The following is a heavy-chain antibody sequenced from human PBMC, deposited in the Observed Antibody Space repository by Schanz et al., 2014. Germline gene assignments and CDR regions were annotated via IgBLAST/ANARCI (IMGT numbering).Heavy chain of an antibody. Sequence: EVHLLDSGGGLVQPGGSLRLSCAASGFNFNNFAMTWVRQAPGKGLEWVGRTRNRANNYFAEYAASVIGRFTISRDDSKNALYLQMSGLKRDETSRYCCTGVSISTGGRGLDVWGQGTTVTVSS. CDR2: TRNRANNYFA. V-gene: IGHV3-72*01. CDR1: GFNFNNFA. CDR3: TGVSISTGGRGLDV. J-gene: IGHJ6*02. D-gene: IGHD3-16*01.